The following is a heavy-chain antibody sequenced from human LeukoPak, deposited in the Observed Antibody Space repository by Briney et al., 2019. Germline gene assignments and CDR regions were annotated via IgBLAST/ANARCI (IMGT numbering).Heavy chain of an antibody. Sequence: PGGSLRLSCAASGFTFSSYEMNWVRQAPGKGLEWVANIKQDGSEKYYVDSVKGRFTISRDNAKNSLYLQMNSLRAEDTAVYYCARALEGSGWYPIDFDYWGQGTLVTVSS. V-gene: IGHV3-7*04. CDR1: GFTFSSYE. CDR2: IKQDGSEK. D-gene: IGHD6-19*01. J-gene: IGHJ4*02. CDR3: ARALEGSGWYPIDFDY.